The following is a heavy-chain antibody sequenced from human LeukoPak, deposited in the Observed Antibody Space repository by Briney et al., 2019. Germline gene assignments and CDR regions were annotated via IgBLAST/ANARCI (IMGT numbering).Heavy chain of an antibody. CDR3: ARDSAPYYYDSSGYRY. V-gene: IGHV1-18*01. J-gene: IGHJ4*02. CDR2: ISAYNGNT. Sequence: GASVKVSCTASGYTFTSYGISWVRQAPGQGLEWMGWISAYNGNTNYAQKLQGRVTMTTDTSTSTAYMELRSLRSDDTAVYYCARDSAPYYYDSSGYRYWGQGTLVTVSS. D-gene: IGHD3-22*01. CDR1: GYTFTSYG.